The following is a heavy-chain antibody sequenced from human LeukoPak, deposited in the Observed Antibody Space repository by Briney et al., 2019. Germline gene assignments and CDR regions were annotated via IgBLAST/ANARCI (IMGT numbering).Heavy chain of an antibody. J-gene: IGHJ4*02. CDR3: ARRSGSYAFDY. CDR2: IYSGGGT. D-gene: IGHD3-10*01. Sequence: GGSLRLSCAASGFTVSSNYMTGVRQAPGKGLEWVSLIYSGGGTYYADSVKGRFTISRDNSKNTLYLQLNSLRAEDTAVYYCARRSGSYAFDYWGQGPLVTVSS. V-gene: IGHV3-66*04. CDR1: GFTVSSNY.